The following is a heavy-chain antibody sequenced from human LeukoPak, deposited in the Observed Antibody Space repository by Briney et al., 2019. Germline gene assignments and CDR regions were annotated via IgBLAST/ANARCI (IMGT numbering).Heavy chain of an antibody. D-gene: IGHD1-26*01. J-gene: IGHJ4*02. V-gene: IGHV3-23*01. Sequence: GGSLRLSCAASGFTFRSYAMRWVRQPRGKGVEGVSGISGNRDRTYHADSVKRRFTIYRDNSKKTLYLQRNSLRAEDTAVYYCAQDPDNSGTYWVYFDYWGRGTLVTVSS. CDR3: AQDPDNSGTYWVYFDY. CDR1: GFTFRSYA. CDR2: ISGNRDRT.